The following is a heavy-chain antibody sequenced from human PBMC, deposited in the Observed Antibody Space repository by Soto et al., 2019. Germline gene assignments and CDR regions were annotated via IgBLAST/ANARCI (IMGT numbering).Heavy chain of an antibody. J-gene: IGHJ6*02. CDR1: GGSISSYY. CDR2: IYYSGST. CDR3: ARDPYYYGMDV. V-gene: IGHV4-59*01. Sequence: SETLSLTCTVSGGSISSYYWSWIRQPPGKGLEWIGYIYYSGSTNYNPSLKSRVTISVDTSKNQFSLKLSSVTAADTAVYYCARDPYYYGMDVWGQGTTVTVSS.